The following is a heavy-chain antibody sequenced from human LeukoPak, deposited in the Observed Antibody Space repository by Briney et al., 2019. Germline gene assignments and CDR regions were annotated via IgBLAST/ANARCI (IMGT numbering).Heavy chain of an antibody. V-gene: IGHV1-2*02. CDR1: GYTFTGYY. Sequence: ASVKVSCKASGYTFTGYYMHWVRQAPGQGLEWMGWINPNSGGTNYAQKFQGRVTMTRDTFISTAYMELSRLRSDDTAVYYCARYPRDPGIAVPLDYWGQGTLVTVSS. J-gene: IGHJ4*02. D-gene: IGHD6-19*01. CDR3: ARYPRDPGIAVPLDY. CDR2: INPNSGGT.